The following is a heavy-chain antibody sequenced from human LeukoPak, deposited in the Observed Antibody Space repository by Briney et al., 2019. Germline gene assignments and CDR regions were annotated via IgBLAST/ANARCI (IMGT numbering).Heavy chain of an antibody. V-gene: IGHV4-59*01. Sequence: PSETLSLTCTVSGGSISSYYWSWIRQPPGKGLEWIGYIYNNGSPNYSPSLKSRVTISLDTSKNQFSLKLNSVTAADTAVYYCARGGDGDYLSYWYFDIWGRGTLVTVSS. J-gene: IGHJ2*01. CDR1: GGSISSYY. CDR2: IYNNGSP. D-gene: IGHD4-17*01. CDR3: ARGGDGDYLSYWYFDI.